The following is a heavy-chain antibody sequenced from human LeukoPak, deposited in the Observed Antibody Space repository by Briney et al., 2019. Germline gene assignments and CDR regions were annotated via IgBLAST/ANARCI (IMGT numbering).Heavy chain of an antibody. D-gene: IGHD4-11*01. CDR1: GFTFSGSA. J-gene: IGHJ4*02. Sequence: GGSLKLSCAAPGFTFSGSAMHWVRQASGKGLEWVGRIRSKANSYATAYAASVKGRFTISRDDSKNTAYLQMNSLKTEDTAVYYCTIGAVTTDYWGQGTLVTVSS. CDR2: IRSKANSYAT. CDR3: TIGAVTTDY. V-gene: IGHV3-73*01.